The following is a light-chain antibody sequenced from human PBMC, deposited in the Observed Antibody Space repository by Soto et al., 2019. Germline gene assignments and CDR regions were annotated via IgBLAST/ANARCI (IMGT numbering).Light chain of an antibody. Sequence: DIEMTQSPSSLSASVGDTVTITCQASQGISHYLNWYQQKPGTGPKLLIHGASVLQTGVPSRFSGSGNGPGTDFTLTISSLQPEDFATYFCQQIKSYPRVTFGQGTKVDIK. J-gene: IGKJ1*01. CDR3: QQIKSYPRVT. V-gene: IGKV1-9*01. CDR2: GAS. CDR1: QGISHY.